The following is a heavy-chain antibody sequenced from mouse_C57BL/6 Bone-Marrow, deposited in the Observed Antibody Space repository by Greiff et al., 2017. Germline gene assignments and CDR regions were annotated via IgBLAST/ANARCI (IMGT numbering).Heavy chain of an antibody. CDR1: GFNIKDDY. J-gene: IGHJ4*01. V-gene: IGHV14-4*01. Sequence: VQLQQSGAELVRPGASVKLSCTASGFNIKDDYMHWVKQRPEQGLEWIGWIDPGNGDTEYASKFQGKATITADTSSNTAYLQLSSLTSEDTAVYYCTTYDYGGYAMDYWGQGTSVTVSS. CDR3: TTYDYGGYAMDY. CDR2: IDPGNGDT. D-gene: IGHD2-4*01.